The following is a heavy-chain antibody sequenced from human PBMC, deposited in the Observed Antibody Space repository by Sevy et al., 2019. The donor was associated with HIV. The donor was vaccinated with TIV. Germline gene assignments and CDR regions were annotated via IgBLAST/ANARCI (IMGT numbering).Heavy chain of an antibody. CDR2: IYSGGST. Sequence: GGSLRLSCAASAFTVSSNYMSWVRQAPGKGLEWVSVIYSGGSTYYADSVKGRFTISRDNSKNTLYLQMNSLRAEDTAVYYCARDLTMVRGIDHYYYYYGMDVWGQGTTVTVSS. V-gene: IGHV3-53*01. J-gene: IGHJ6*02. CDR1: AFTVSSNY. D-gene: IGHD3-10*01. CDR3: ARDLTMVRGIDHYYYYYGMDV.